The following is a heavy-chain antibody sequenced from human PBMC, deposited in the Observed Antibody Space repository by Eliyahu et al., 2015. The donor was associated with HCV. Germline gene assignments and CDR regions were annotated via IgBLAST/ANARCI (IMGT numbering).Heavy chain of an antibody. CDR1: XFTFDDYA. V-gene: IGHV3-43D*03. J-gene: IGHJ4*02. Sequence: EVHLVQSGGVVVQPGGSLXXXCAASXFTFDDYAMHWVRXTPGKGLEWVSFISWDGSSTYYADSVKGRFTISRDNSKNSLNLQMKSLRADDTALYYCAKDMGLKGEALNYYFDYWGQGTLVTVSS. CDR3: AKDMGLKGEALNYYFDY. D-gene: IGHD3-10*01. CDR2: ISWDGSST.